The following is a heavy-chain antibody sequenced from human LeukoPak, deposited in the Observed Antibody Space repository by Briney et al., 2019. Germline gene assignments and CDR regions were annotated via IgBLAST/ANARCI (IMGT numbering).Heavy chain of an antibody. D-gene: IGHD6-19*01. CDR1: GFTFSSYAMH. Sequence: LRLSCAASGFTFSSYAMHWVRQAPGKGLEWIGSIYYSGSTYYNPPLKSRVTISVDTSKNQFSLKLSSVTAADTAVYYCARPGQWLAPDPYFDYWGQGTLVTVSS. CDR2: IYYSGST. V-gene: IGHV4-39*01. J-gene: IGHJ4*02. CDR3: ARPGQWLAPDPYFDY.